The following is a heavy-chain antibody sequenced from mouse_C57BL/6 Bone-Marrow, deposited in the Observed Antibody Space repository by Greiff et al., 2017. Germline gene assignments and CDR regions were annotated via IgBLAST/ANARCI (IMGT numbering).Heavy chain of an antibody. CDR3: ARHEGSSYISFAY. CDR2: ISSGGSYT. J-gene: IGHJ3*01. V-gene: IGHV5-6*01. D-gene: IGHD1-1*01. Sequence: EVKLVESGGDLVKPGGSLKLSCAASGFTFSSYGMSWVRQTPDKRLEWVATISSGGSYTYYPDSVKGRFTISRDNAKNTLYLQMSSLKSEDTAMYYCARHEGSSYISFAYWVQVTLVTVSA. CDR1: GFTFSSYG.